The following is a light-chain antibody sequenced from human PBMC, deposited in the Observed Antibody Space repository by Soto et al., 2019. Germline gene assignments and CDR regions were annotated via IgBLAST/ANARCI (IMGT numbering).Light chain of an antibody. J-gene: IGKJ5*01. CDR1: QSVSIH. CDR3: QQYSNCPPIT. Sequence: ETVMTQSPGTLSVSLGERATLSCRASQSVSIHLAWYQQKPGQAPRLLIYDTSTRATGIPARFSGSGSWTEFTLTISSLQSEDFAVYYCQQYSNCPPITFGQGTRLEIK. CDR2: DTS. V-gene: IGKV3-15*01.